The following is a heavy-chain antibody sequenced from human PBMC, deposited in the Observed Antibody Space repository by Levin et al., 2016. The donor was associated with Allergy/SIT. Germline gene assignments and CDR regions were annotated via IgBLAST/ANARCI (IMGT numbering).Heavy chain of an antibody. V-gene: IGHV4-34*01. CDR1: GGSFSGYF. D-gene: IGHD1-26*01. CDR2: INHSGST. J-gene: IGHJ4*02. Sequence: GSLRLSCAVYGGSFSGYFWSWIRQPPGKGLEWIGEINHSGSTNYNPSLKSRVTISVDTFENQFSLNLRSVTAADTAVYYCARLAGSYYPDYWGQGTLVTVSS. CDR3: ARLAGSYYPDY.